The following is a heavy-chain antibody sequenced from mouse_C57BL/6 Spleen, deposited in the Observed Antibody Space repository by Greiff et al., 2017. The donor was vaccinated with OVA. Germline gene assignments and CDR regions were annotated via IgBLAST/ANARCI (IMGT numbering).Heavy chain of an antibody. V-gene: IGHV1-69*01. CDR1: GYTFTSYW. J-gene: IGHJ2*01. CDR2: IDPSDSYT. CDR3: ARSDYYGSRGYYFDY. Sequence: VQLQQSGAELVMPGASVKLSCKASGYTFTSYWMHWVKQRPGQGLEWIGEIDPSDSYTNYNQKFKGKSTLTVDKSSSTAYMQLSSLTSEDSAVYYCARSDYYGSRGYYFDYWGQGTTLTVSS. D-gene: IGHD1-1*01.